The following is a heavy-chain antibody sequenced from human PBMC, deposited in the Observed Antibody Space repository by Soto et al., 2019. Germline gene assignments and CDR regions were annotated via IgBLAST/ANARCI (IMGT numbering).Heavy chain of an antibody. CDR2: MSPNSGAT. V-gene: IGHV1-8*01. J-gene: IGHJ6*02. CDR3: ARGVDAGVDV. Sequence: VSVKVSCKASGYTFTTYDINWVRQATGQGLEWLGWMSPNSGATGYAQKFQGRVAMTRDTSMTTAYMELSNLRSEDTAMYYCARGVDAGVDVWGQGTTVTVSS. D-gene: IGHD1-1*01. CDR1: GYTFTTYD.